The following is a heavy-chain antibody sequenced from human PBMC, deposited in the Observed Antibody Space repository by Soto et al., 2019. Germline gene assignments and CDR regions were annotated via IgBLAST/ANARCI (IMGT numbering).Heavy chain of an antibody. V-gene: IGHV4-39*01. D-gene: IGHD2-2*01. CDR1: GGSISSSSYY. Sequence: SETLSLTCTVSGGSISSSSYYWGWIRQPPGKGLEWIGSIYYSGSTYYNPSLKSRVTISVDTSKNQFSLKLSSVTAADTAVYYCARHTAASDAGSTKVTGVDVWGKGTTVTVSS. CDR3: ARHTAASDAGSTKVTGVDV. J-gene: IGHJ6*04. CDR2: IYYSGST.